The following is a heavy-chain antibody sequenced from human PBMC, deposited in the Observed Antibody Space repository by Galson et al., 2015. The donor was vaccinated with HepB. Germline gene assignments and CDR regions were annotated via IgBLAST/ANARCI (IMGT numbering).Heavy chain of an antibody. CDR2: IKEDGSEK. D-gene: IGHD3-16*02. CDR3: ARAGGYYDYIWGSHRHWYFDF. CDR1: GFTFSRYW. V-gene: IGHV3-7*04. Sequence: SLRLSCAASGFTFSRYWMSWVRQAPGKGLEWVANIKEDGSEKYYVDSVKGRFTISRDNAKNSLYLRMTSLRAEDTAVYYCARAGGYYDYIWGSHRHWYFDFWGRGNLVTV. J-gene: IGHJ2*01.